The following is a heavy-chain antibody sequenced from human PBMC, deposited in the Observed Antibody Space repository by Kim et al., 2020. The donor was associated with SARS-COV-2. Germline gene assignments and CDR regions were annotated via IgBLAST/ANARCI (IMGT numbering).Heavy chain of an antibody. CDR1: GDSLSSDY. V-gene: IGHV4-4*07. J-gene: IGHJ4*02. CDR3: ASALGH. D-gene: IGHD3-16*02. Sequence: SETLSLTCTVSGDSLSSDYWIWNRQPAGKGLEWIGRIYTSGRTNYNPSLQSRVTMSVDMSKNQFSLKLSSVTAADTAGYYCASALGHWGQGTLVTVSS. CDR2: IYTSGRT.